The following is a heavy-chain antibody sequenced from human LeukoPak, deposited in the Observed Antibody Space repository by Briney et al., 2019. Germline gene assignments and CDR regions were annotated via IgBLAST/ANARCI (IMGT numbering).Heavy chain of an antibody. Sequence: GGSLRLSCAASGFTFSGSAMHWVRQASGKGLEWVGRIRSKANNYATAYAASVKGRFTISRDDSKNTAYLQMNSLKTEDTAVYYCNPLYYDSSAYSDYWGQGTLVTVSS. D-gene: IGHD3-22*01. J-gene: IGHJ4*02. CDR3: NPLYYDSSAYSDY. V-gene: IGHV3-73*01. CDR1: GFTFSGSA. CDR2: IRSKANNYAT.